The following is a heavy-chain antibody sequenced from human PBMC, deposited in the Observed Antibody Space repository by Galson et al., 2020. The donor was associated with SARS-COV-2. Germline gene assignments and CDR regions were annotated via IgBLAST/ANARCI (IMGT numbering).Heavy chain of an antibody. Sequence: KVSCKGSGYSFTSYWIGWVRQMPGKGLEWMGIIYPGDSDTRYSPSFQGQVTISADKSISTAYLQWSSLKASDTAMYYCASPGVRGVILPSSWGQGTLVTVSS. CDR1: GYSFTSYW. CDR2: IYPGDSDT. J-gene: IGHJ5*02. V-gene: IGHV5-51*01. CDR3: ASPGVRGVILPSS. D-gene: IGHD3-10*01.